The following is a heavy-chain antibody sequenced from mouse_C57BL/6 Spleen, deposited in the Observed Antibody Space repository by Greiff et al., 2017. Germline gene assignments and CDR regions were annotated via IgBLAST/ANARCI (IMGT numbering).Heavy chain of an antibody. CDR2: INPSNGGT. Sequence: QVQLQQPGTELVKPGASVKLSCKASGYTFTSYWMHWVKQRPGQGLEWIGNINPSNGGTNYNDKFKSKATLTVYKSAITAYMQLSSLTSEDSAVYYCARDGYYAFYAMDYWGQGTSVTVSS. CDR1: GYTFTSYW. D-gene: IGHD2-3*01. CDR3: ARDGYYAFYAMDY. J-gene: IGHJ4*01. V-gene: IGHV1-53*01.